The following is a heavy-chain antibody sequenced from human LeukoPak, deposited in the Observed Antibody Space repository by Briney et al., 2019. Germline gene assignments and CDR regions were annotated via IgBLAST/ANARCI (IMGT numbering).Heavy chain of an antibody. CDR3: ASSFYDLLVYFDY. CDR1: GFTVSGNY. CDR2: IYSGGTT. Sequence: GGSLRLSCAVSGFTVSGNYMSWVRQAPGKVLEWVSLIYSGGTTYYADSVKGRFTISRDNSKNTLYLQMNSLRAEDTAVYYCASSFYDLLVYFDYWGQGTLVTVSS. D-gene: IGHD5/OR15-5a*01. V-gene: IGHV3-53*05. J-gene: IGHJ4*02.